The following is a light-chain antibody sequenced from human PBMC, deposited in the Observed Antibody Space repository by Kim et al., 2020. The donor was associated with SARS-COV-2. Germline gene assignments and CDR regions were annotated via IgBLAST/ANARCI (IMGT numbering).Light chain of an antibody. V-gene: IGKV3-20*01. CDR2: GAS. J-gene: IGKJ1*01. CDR1: QSVSSSY. Sequence: EIVLTQSPGTLSLSPGEIATLSCRASQSVSSSYLAWYQQKPGQAPRLLIYGASSRATGIPDRFSGSGSGTDFTLTISRLEPEDFAVYYCHQYGSSPWTFGQGTKVDIK. CDR3: HQYGSSPWT.